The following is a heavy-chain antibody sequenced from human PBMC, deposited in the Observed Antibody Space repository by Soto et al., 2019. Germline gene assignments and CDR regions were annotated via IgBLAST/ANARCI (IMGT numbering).Heavy chain of an antibody. V-gene: IGHV1-8*01. CDR2: MNPNSGNT. D-gene: IGHD6-13*01. Sequence: QVQLVQSGAEVKKPGASVKVSCKASGYTFTSYDINWVRQATGQGLEWMGWMNPNSGNTGYAQKFQGRVTMTRNTSISTAYMELSSLRSEDTAVYYCARRGYSSSWYYYYYYGMDVWGQGITVTVSS. CDR1: GYTFTSYD. J-gene: IGHJ6*02. CDR3: ARRGYSSSWYYYYYYGMDV.